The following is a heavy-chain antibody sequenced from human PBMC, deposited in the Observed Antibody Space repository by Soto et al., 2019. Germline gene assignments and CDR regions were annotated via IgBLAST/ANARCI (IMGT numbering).Heavy chain of an antibody. D-gene: IGHD1-26*01. V-gene: IGHV1-69*12. CDR2: IIPIFATA. Sequence: QVQLVQSGAEVKKPGSSVKVSCKASGGTVSSYAISWVRQAPGQGLEWMGGIIPIFATANYAQKFQGRVTITADGSTNTAYMELSTLRSEDTAVYYCARDSVVATHAFDIWGQGTMVTVSS. J-gene: IGHJ3*02. CDR1: GGTVSSYA. CDR3: ARDSVVATHAFDI.